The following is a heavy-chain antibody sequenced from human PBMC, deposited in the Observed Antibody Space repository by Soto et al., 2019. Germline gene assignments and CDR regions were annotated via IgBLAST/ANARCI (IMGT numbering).Heavy chain of an antibody. D-gene: IGHD2-8*01. CDR1: VVSISSGNW. CDR2: IFHDGTA. CDR3: ARLVYDTRLNYMYFDF. J-gene: IGHJ4*02. V-gene: IGHV4-4*02. Sequence: PSETLSLTCAVSVVSISSGNWWTWFRQTPQRGLEYIGEIFHDGTANYYPSFERRVAISVDTSKNQFSLKLTSVTAADTAIYFCARLVYDTRLNYMYFDFWGQGALVTVS.